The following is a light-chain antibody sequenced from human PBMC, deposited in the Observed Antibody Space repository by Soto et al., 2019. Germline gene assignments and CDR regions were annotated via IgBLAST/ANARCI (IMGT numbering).Light chain of an antibody. Sequence: EKVLTQSPVTLSVSLGERATLSCRASQSITTNLAWYQQKPGQAPRLLIFGASNRATGIPARFSGSGSGTEFSLTISSLQSEDSASFDCQQYNDLPPFAFGGGIKGEI. CDR3: QQYNDLPPFA. J-gene: IGKJ4*02. CDR2: GAS. CDR1: QSITTN. V-gene: IGKV3-15*01.